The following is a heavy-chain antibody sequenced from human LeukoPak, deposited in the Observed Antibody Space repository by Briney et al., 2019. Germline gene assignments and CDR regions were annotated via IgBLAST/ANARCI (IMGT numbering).Heavy chain of an antibody. J-gene: IGHJ3*01. CDR1: GFTFSRYA. D-gene: IGHD4-17*01. CDR3: ARDPNGDYVGAFDF. V-gene: IGHV3-23*01. CDR2: IRAGGGTT. Sequence: GGSLRLPCAASGFTFSRYALIWVRQAPGKGLEWVSAIRAGGGTTFYADSVKGRFTVSRDNSRDTLYLQMNSLRVEDTAVYYCARDPNGDYVGAFDFWGQGTMVTVSS.